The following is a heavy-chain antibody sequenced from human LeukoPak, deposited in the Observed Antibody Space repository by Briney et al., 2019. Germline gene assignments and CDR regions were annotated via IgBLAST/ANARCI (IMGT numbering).Heavy chain of an antibody. J-gene: IGHJ4*02. V-gene: IGHV7-4-1*02. CDR1: GYTFTSYA. D-gene: IGHD6-19*01. CDR3: ARDGYSSGWRGGYFDY. Sequence: EASVKVSCKASGYTFTSYAMNWVQQAPGQGLEWMGWINTNTGNPTYAQGFTGRFVFSLDTSVSTAYLQISSLKAEDTAVYYCARDGYSSGWRGGYFDYWGQGTLVTVSS. CDR2: INTNTGNP.